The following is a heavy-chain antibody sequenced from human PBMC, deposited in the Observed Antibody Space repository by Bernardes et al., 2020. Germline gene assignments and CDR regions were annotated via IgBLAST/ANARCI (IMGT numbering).Heavy chain of an antibody. D-gene: IGHD2-15*01. J-gene: IGHJ6*02. CDR2: IYYSGST. CDR1: GGSISSSSYY. Sequence: SETLSLTCTVSGGSISSSSYYWGWIRQPPGKGLEWIGSIYYSGSTYYNPSLKSRVTISVDTSKNQFSLKLSSVTAADTAVYYCARRVTCSGGSCYPPVLDYGMDVWGQGTTVTVSS. CDR3: ARRVTCSGGSCYPPVLDYGMDV. V-gene: IGHV4-39*01.